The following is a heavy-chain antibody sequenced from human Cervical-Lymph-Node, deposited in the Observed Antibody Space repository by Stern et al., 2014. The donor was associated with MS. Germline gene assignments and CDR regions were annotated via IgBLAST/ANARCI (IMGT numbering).Heavy chain of an antibody. V-gene: IGHV1-69*01. D-gene: IGHD1-26*01. CDR2: NIPIFGTA. Sequence: VQLVESGAEVKKPGSSVKVSCKASGGTFSSYAISRVGQAPGQGLAWVGGNIPIFGTANYAQKFQGRVTITADESTSTAYMELSSLRSEDTAVYYCARGELKEGLVRGMDVWGQGTTVTVSS. J-gene: IGHJ6*02. CDR1: GGTFSSYA. CDR3: ARGELKEGLVRGMDV.